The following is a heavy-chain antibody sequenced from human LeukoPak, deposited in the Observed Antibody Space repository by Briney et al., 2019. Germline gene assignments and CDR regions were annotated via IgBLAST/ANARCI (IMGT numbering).Heavy chain of an antibody. D-gene: IGHD3-10*01. CDR2: INPNTGGT. Sequence: AASVKVSCRASGYTFNDYYIPWVRQAPGQGLEWMGWINPNTGGTNYAQRFQGRVTMTRDTSISTVYMELSRLRSDDTAVYSCARDRITVVRGFIGYWGQGTLVTVSS. CDR3: ARDRITVVRGFIGY. V-gene: IGHV1-2*02. J-gene: IGHJ4*02. CDR1: GYTFNDYY.